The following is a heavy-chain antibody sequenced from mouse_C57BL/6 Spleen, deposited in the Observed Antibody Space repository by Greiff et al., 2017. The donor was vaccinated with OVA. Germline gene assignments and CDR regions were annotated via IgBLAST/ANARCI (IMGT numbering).Heavy chain of an antibody. Sequence: EVQLQQSGAELVRPGASVKLSCTASGFNIKDYYMHWVKQRPEQGLEWIGRIDPEDGDTEYAPKFQGKATMTADTSSNTAYLQLSSLTSEDTAVYYCTTRDYDAYYFDYWGQGTTLTVSS. CDR1: GFNIKDYY. J-gene: IGHJ2*01. V-gene: IGHV14-1*01. D-gene: IGHD2-4*01. CDR2: IDPEDGDT. CDR3: TTRDYDAYYFDY.